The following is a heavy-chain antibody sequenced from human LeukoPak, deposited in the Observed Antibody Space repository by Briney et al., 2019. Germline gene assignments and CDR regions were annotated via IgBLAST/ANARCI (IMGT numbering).Heavy chain of an antibody. Sequence: VASVKVSCKASGYTFTSYGISWVRQAPGQGLEWMGWISAYNGNTNYAQKLQGRVTMTTDTSTSTAYMELRSLRSDDTAVYYCARAVGAVAGTGNWFDPWDQGTLVTVSS. J-gene: IGHJ5*02. D-gene: IGHD6-19*01. CDR1: GYTFTSYG. V-gene: IGHV1-18*01. CDR3: ARAVGAVAGTGNWFDP. CDR2: ISAYNGNT.